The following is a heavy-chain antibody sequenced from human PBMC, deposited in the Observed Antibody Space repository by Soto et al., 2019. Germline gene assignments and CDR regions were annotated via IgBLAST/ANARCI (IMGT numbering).Heavy chain of an antibody. V-gene: IGHV4-39*01. D-gene: IGHD5-12*01. CDR3: ARLKGLVVVATIHWYFDL. Sequence: QLQLQESGPGLVKPSETLSLTCTVSGGSISSSSYYWGWIRQPPGKGLEWIGSIYYSGSTYYNPSLKSRVTISVDTSKNQFSLKLSSVTAADTAVYYCARLKGLVVVATIHWYFDLWGRGTLVTVSS. J-gene: IGHJ2*01. CDR1: GGSISSSSYY. CDR2: IYYSGST.